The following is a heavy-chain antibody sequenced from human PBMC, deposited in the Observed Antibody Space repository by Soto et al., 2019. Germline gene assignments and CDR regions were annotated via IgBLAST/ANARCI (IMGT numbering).Heavy chain of an antibody. Sequence: KPSETLSLTCAVYGGSFSGYYWSWIRQPPGKGLEWIGEINHSGSTNYNPSLKSRVTISVDTSKNQFSLKLSSVTAADTAVYYCARDPYYDFWSGYHLYGMDVWGQGTTVTVSS. CDR3: ARDPYYDFWSGYHLYGMDV. CDR2: INHSGST. V-gene: IGHV4-34*01. CDR1: GGSFSGYY. D-gene: IGHD3-3*01. J-gene: IGHJ6*02.